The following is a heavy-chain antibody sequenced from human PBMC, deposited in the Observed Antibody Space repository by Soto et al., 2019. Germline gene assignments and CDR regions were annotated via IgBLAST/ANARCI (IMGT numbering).Heavy chain of an antibody. D-gene: IGHD6-19*01. CDR2: ISYDGSKK. J-gene: IGHJ4*02. Sequence: QVQLVESGGGVVQPGRSLRLSCAASGFTFSSYAMHWVRQAPGKGLEWVAVISYDGSKKYYADSVKGRFTISRDNSKNTLYLQMNSLRAEDTAVYYCARAVKSGWYYGTGYWGQGTLVTVSS. V-gene: IGHV3-30-3*01. CDR3: ARAVKSGWYYGTGY. CDR1: GFTFSSYA.